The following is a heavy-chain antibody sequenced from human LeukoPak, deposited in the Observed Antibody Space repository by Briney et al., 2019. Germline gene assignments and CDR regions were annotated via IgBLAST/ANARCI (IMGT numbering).Heavy chain of an antibody. D-gene: IGHD6-19*01. CDR3: ARVRQAVAGLDH. V-gene: IGHV4-34*01. CDR1: GGSFSDYY. J-gene: IGHJ4*02. CDR2: VTHSGGA. Sequence: SETLSLTCAVYGGSFSDYYWSWIRQPPGKGLEWIGEVTHSGGANYNPSLKSRVTVSVDTSKNQFSLKLNSVTAADTAVYYCARVRQAVAGLDHWGQGTLVTVSS.